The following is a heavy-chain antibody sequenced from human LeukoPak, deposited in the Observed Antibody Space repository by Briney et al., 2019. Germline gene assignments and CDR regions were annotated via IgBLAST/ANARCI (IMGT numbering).Heavy chain of an antibody. V-gene: IGHV4-59*01. CDR3: ARAPRYYYDTSGRALYAFDI. J-gene: IGHJ3*02. Sequence: KASETLSLTCTVSGGSISSYYWSWIRQPPGKGLEWIGYIYYSGSTNYNPSLKSRVTISVDTSKNQFSLKLSSVTAADTAVYYCARAPRYYYDTSGRALYAFDIWGQGTMVTVSS. CDR2: IYYSGST. D-gene: IGHD3-22*01. CDR1: GGSISSYY.